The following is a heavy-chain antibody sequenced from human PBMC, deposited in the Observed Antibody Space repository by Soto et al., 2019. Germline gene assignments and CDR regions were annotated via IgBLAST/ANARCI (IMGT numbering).Heavy chain of an antibody. CDR2: MTAGGDVT. J-gene: IGHJ3*01. V-gene: IGHV3-23*01. CDR3: AKDPNGDYIGAFDF. D-gene: IGHD4-17*01. Sequence: EVRALESGGGLVQPGGSLRLSCAASGFIFSNYAMMWVRQAPGKGLEWVSAMTAGGDVTRYADSVRGRLTMSRDNSRSTLYLQMNSLRAEDTAVYYCAKDPNGDYIGAFDFWGQGILVTVSS. CDR1: GFIFSNYA.